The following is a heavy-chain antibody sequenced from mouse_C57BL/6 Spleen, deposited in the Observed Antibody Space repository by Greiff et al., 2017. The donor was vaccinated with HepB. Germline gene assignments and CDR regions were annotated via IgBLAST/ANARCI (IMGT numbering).Heavy chain of an antibody. V-gene: IGHV1-55*01. CDR2: IYPGSGST. J-gene: IGHJ4*01. D-gene: IGHD2-3*01. CDR3: ARFNGYYEDYYAMDY. CDR1: GYTFTSYW. Sequence: VQLQQPGAELVKPGASVKMSCKASGYTFTSYWITWVKQRPGQGLEWIGDIYPGSGSTNYNEKFKSKATLTVDTSSSTAYMQLSSLTSEDSAVYYCARFNGYYEDYYAMDYWGQGTSVTVSS.